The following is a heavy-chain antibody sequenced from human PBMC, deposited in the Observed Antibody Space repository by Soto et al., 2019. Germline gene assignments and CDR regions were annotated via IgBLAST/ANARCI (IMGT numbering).Heavy chain of an antibody. Sequence: SVKVSCKASGGTFSSYAISWVRQAPGQGLEWMGGIIPIFGTANYAQKFQGRVTITADESTSTAYMELSSLRSEDTAVYYCARGLIAAAGSSYYYGMDVWGQGTTVTVSS. V-gene: IGHV1-69*13. CDR3: ARGLIAAAGSSYYYGMDV. D-gene: IGHD6-13*01. CDR2: IIPIFGTA. J-gene: IGHJ6*02. CDR1: GGTFSSYA.